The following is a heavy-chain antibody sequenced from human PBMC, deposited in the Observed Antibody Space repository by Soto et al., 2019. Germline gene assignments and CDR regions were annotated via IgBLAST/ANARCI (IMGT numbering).Heavy chain of an antibody. CDR1: GYTFTSYG. CDR3: AREGALGYCSSTSCSYYYYGMDV. D-gene: IGHD2-2*01. Sequence: QVQLVQSGAEVKKPGASVKVSCKASGYTFTSYGISWVRQAPGQGLEWMGWISAYNGNTNYAQKLQGRVNMTTDTSTSTAYMELRSLRSDDTAVYYCAREGALGYCSSTSCSYYYYGMDVWGQGTTVTVSS. J-gene: IGHJ6*02. CDR2: ISAYNGNT. V-gene: IGHV1-18*01.